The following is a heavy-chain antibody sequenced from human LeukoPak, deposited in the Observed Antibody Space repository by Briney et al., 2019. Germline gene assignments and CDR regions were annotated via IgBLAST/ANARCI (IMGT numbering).Heavy chain of an antibody. CDR2: IIPIFGTA. CDR3: ALSGYYDREGPFGY. J-gene: IGHJ4*02. D-gene: IGHD3-22*01. Sequence: ASVEVSCKASGGTFSSYAISWVRQAPGQGLEWMGGIIPIFGTANYAQKFQGRVTITTDESTSTAYMELSSLRSEDTAVYYCALSGYYDREGPFGYWGQGTLVTVSS. V-gene: IGHV1-69*05. CDR1: GGTFSSYA.